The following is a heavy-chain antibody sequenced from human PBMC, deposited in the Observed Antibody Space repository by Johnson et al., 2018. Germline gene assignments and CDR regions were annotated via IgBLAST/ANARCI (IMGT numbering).Heavy chain of an antibody. CDR3: AREQDIGVDRAGRHDYYGMDV. D-gene: IGHD2-2*01. J-gene: IGHJ6*02. CDR2: IIPIFGTA. CDR1: GGTFSSYA. Sequence: QVQLVQSGAEVKKPGSSVKVSCKASGGTFSSYAISWVRQAPGQGLEWMGGIIPIFGTANYAQKFQGRVTITADESTSTAYMALHSLTAEDTAVYYCAREQDIGVDRAGRHDYYGMDVWGQGTAVTVSS. V-gene: IGHV1-69*12.